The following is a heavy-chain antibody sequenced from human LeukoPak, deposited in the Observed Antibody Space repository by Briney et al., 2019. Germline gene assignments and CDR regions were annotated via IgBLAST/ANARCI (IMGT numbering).Heavy chain of an antibody. CDR3: ARGSSTYYDFWSGYYTWRGKDAFDI. V-gene: IGHV4-34*01. CDR1: GGSFSGYY. D-gene: IGHD3-3*01. J-gene: IGHJ3*02. CDR2: INHSGST. Sequence: PSETLSLTCAVYGGSFSGYYWSWIRQPPGKGLEWIGEINHSGSTNYNPSLKSRVTISVDTSKNQFSLKLSSVTAADTAVYYCARGSSTYYDFWSGYYTWRGKDAFDIWGQGTMVTVSS.